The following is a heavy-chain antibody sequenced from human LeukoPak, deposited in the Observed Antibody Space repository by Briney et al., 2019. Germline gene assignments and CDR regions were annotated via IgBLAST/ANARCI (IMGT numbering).Heavy chain of an antibody. Sequence: ASVKVSCKASGYTFTGYYMHWVRQAPGQGLEWMGWINPNSGGTNYAQKFQGRVTMTRDTSISTAYMELSRLRSDDTAVYYCARTESSGYYYAKRDYWAQGTLVTVSS. V-gene: IGHV1-2*02. CDR3: ARTESSGYYYAKRDY. J-gene: IGHJ4*02. D-gene: IGHD3-22*01. CDR2: INPNSGGT. CDR1: GYTFTGYY.